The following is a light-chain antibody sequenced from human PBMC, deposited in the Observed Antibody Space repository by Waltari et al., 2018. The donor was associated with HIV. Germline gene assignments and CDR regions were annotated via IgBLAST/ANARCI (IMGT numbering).Light chain of an antibody. CDR3: SSYAGSRGL. CDR2: EVT. Sequence: QSALTQPPSASGSPGQSVTISCTGTSSDVGGYNYVSWYQQHPGKAPKLLIYEVTWRPSGVSSRFSGSKSGYTASLTVSGLQAEDEADYYCSSYAGSRGLFGGGTKLTV. J-gene: IGLJ2*01. CDR1: SSDVGGYNY. V-gene: IGLV2-8*01.